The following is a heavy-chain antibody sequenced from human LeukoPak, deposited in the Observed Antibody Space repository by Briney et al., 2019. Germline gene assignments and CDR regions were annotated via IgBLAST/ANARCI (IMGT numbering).Heavy chain of an antibody. D-gene: IGHD5-18*01. CDR3: AKQRGIQLWSDYFFDY. Sequence: GGSLRLSCAASGFTFSSYAMSWFPQAPGKGLEWVFAISGSGGSTYYADSVKGRFTISRDNSKHTLYLQMNSLRAEDTAVYVCAKQRGIQLWSDYFFDYWGQGTLVTVSS. V-gene: IGHV3-23*01. J-gene: IGHJ4*02. CDR2: ISGSGGST. CDR1: GFTFSSYA.